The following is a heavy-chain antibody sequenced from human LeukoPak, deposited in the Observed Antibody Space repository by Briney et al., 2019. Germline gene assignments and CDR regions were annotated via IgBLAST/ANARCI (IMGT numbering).Heavy chain of an antibody. D-gene: IGHD2-15*01. V-gene: IGHV1-18*01. Sequence: ASVKVSCTASGYAFTSYGISWVRQAPGQGLEWMGWISAYNGNTNYAQKLQGRVTMTTDTSTSTAYMELRSLKSDDTAVYYCARDLVVGRYCSGGSCYRGSGYWGQGTLVTVSS. J-gene: IGHJ4*02. CDR2: ISAYNGNT. CDR3: ARDLVVGRYCSGGSCYRGSGY. CDR1: GYAFTSYG.